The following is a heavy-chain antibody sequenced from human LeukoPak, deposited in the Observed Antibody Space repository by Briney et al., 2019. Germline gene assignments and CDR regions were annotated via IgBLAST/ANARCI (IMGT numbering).Heavy chain of an antibody. D-gene: IGHD6-6*01. CDR1: GFTFSSYS. CDR3: ARFEYSSSSGWYFDL. J-gene: IGHJ2*01. Sequence: GGSLRLSCAASGFTFSSYSMNWVRQAPGKGLEWVSSIGISTTYIYYADSVTGRFTISRDNAKNSLYLQMNSLRAEDTAVYYCARFEYSSSSGWYFDLWGRGTLVTVSS. V-gene: IGHV3-21*01. CDR2: IGISTTYI.